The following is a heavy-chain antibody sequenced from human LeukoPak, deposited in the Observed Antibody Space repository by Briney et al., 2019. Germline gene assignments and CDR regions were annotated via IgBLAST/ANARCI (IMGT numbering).Heavy chain of an antibody. V-gene: IGHV3-23*01. Sequence: PGGSLRLSCAASGFTFSSYAMSWVRQAPGKGLEWVSAISGSGGSTYYADSVKGRFTISRDNSKNSLYLQMNSLRAEDTAVYYCARDSGYSMETPYYFDYWGQGTLVTVSS. CDR3: ARDSGYSMETPYYFDY. D-gene: IGHD5-18*01. CDR1: GFTFSSYA. J-gene: IGHJ4*02. CDR2: ISGSGGST.